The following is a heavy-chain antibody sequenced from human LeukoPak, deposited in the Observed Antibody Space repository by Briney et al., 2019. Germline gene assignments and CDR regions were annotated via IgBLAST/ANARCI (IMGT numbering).Heavy chain of an antibody. CDR2: INPNSGVT. CDR1: GYTFTGYY. J-gene: IGHJ5*02. CDR3: ARDDSSSWFNWFDP. D-gene: IGHD6-13*01. V-gene: IGHV1-2*02. Sequence: ASVKVSCTASGYTFTGYYMHWVRQAPGQGLEWMGWINPNSGVTNYAQKFQGRVTMTRDTSISTAYMELSRLRSDDTAVYYCARDDSSSWFNWFDPWGQGTLVTVSS.